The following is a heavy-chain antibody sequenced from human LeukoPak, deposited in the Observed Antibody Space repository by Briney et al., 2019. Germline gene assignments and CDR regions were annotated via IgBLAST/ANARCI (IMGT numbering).Heavy chain of an antibody. V-gene: IGHV1-46*04. Sequence: ASVKVSCKASGDXLTSYYIHWVRQAPGQGLEWMGIINPSGVNTNYAQKLQGRVTMTRDTSTSTVYMELSSLRSEDTAVYYCARSDLAAFDIWGQGTMVTVSS. CDR3: ARSDLAAFDI. CDR2: INPSGVNT. J-gene: IGHJ3*02. CDR1: GDXLTSYY.